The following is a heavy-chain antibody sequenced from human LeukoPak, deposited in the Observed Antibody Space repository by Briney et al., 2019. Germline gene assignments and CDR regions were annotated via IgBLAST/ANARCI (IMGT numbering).Heavy chain of an antibody. Sequence: SVKVSCKASGGTFSSYAISWVRQAPGQGLEWMGRIIPILGIANCAQKFQGRVTITADKSTSTAYMELSSLRSEDTAVYYCASSRPYSYYYGMDVWGQGTTVTVSS. D-gene: IGHD2-21*01. J-gene: IGHJ6*02. V-gene: IGHV1-69*04. CDR1: GGTFSSYA. CDR2: IIPILGIA. CDR3: ASSRPYSYYYGMDV.